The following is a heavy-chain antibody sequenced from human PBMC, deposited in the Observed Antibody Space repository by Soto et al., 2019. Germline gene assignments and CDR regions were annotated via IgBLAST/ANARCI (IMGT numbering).Heavy chain of an antibody. J-gene: IGHJ4*02. V-gene: IGHV5-51*01. CDR2: IYPGDSDI. CDR3: ARQVYRYDTSSSGY. CDR1: GYSFTTYW. D-gene: IGHD3-22*01. Sequence: GESLKISCKGSGYSFTTYWIGWVRQMPGKGLEWMGVIYPGDSDIRFSPSFQGQVTISADMSLSTAYLQWSSLRVSDTAMYYCARQVYRYDTSSSGYWGQGTLVTVSS.